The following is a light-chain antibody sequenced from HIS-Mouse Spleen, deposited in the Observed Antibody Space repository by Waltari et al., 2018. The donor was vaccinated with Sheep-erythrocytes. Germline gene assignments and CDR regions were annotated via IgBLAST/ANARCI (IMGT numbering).Light chain of an antibody. CDR3: CSYAGSYNHV. Sequence: QSALTQPRSVSGSPGQSVTISCTGTSSDVGGYNYVSWYQQHPGKAPKLMSSDVRKRPSGVPDRLSGAKSGNTASLTISGLQAEDEADYYCCSYAGSYNHVFATGTKVTVL. CDR1: SSDVGGYNY. CDR2: DVR. J-gene: IGLJ1*01. V-gene: IGLV2-11*01.